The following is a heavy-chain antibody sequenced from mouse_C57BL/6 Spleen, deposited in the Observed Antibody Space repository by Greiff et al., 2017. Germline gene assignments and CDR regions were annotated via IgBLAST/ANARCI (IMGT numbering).Heavy chain of an antibody. CDR2: INPSSGYT. J-gene: IGHJ4*01. CDR3: ARKYYGSSYDYAMDY. V-gene: IGHV1-4*01. CDR1: GYTFTSYT. Sequence: QLQQSGAELARPGASVKMSCKASGYTFTSYTMHWVKQRPGQGLEWIGYINPSSGYTKYNQKFKDKATLTADKSSSTAYMQLSSLTSEDSAVYYCARKYYGSSYDYAMDYWGQGTSVTVSS. D-gene: IGHD1-1*01.